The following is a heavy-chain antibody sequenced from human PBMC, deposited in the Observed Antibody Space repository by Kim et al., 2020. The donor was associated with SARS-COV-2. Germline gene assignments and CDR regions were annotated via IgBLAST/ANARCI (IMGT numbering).Heavy chain of an antibody. Sequence: TTEYAASVKGRFTISRDDSKNSLYLQMNSLKTEDTAVYYCARLSDGASDYWGQGTLVTVSS. J-gene: IGHJ4*02. V-gene: IGHV3-72*01. CDR3: ARLSDGASDY. D-gene: IGHD4-17*01. CDR2: TT.